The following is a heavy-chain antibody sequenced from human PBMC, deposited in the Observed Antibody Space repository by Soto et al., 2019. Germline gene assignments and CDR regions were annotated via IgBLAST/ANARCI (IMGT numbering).Heavy chain of an antibody. D-gene: IGHD3-9*01. CDR2: ISYDGSNK. CDR1: GFTFSSYG. J-gene: IGHJ3*02. CDR3: ANADDRGAFDI. Sequence: GGSLRLSCAASGFTFSSYGMHWVRQAPGKGLEWVAVISYDGSNKYYADSVKGRFTISRDNSKNTLYLQMNSLRAEDTAVYYCANADDRGAFDIWGQGTMVTVSS. V-gene: IGHV3-30*18.